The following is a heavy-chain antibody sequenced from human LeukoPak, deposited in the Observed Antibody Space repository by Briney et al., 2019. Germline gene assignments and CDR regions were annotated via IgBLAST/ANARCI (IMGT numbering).Heavy chain of an antibody. D-gene: IGHD4-17*01. CDR1: GGSISSGNW. V-gene: IGHV4-4*02. Sequence: PSETLSLTCAVSGGSISSGNWWSWIRQTPGKGLEWIGEIYHSGNTVYSPPLKSRVTVSVDNSKNQFSLRLTSVTAADTAVYYCARNGDSSSVVDWGQGTLVTVSS. J-gene: IGHJ4*02. CDR2: IYHSGNT. CDR3: ARNGDSSSVVD.